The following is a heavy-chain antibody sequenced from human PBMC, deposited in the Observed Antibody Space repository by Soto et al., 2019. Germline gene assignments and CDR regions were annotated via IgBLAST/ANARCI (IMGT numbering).Heavy chain of an antibody. V-gene: IGHV1-2*04. CDR2: INPNSGGT. CDR3: ARAGHPDYYGSGSYYQSLYYYYGMDV. D-gene: IGHD3-10*01. J-gene: IGHJ6*02. Sequence: ASVKVSCKASGYTFTGYYMHWVRQAPGQGLEWMGWINPNSGGTNYAQKFQGWVTMTRDTSISTAYMELSRLRSDDTAVYYCARAGHPDYYGSGSYYQSLYYYYGMDVWGQGTTVTVSS. CDR1: GYTFTGYY.